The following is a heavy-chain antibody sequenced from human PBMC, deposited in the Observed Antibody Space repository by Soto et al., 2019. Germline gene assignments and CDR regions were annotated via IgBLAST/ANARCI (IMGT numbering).Heavy chain of an antibody. D-gene: IGHD6-19*01. CDR3: ARDEGSAWYFDY. J-gene: IGHJ4*02. CDR2: IVGGGTSV. V-gene: IGHV3-48*03. CDR1: GFTFSSYE. Sequence: EVQLVESGGGLVQPGGSLRLSCAASGFTFSSYEMNWVRQAPGKGLEWVSYIVGGGTSVYYADSVKGRFTISRDNDRNSLYLHMNSLRVEDTAVYFCARDEGSAWYFDYWGQGTVVTVSS.